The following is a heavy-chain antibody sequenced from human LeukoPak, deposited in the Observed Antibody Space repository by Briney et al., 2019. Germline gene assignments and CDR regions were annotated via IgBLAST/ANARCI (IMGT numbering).Heavy chain of an antibody. V-gene: IGHV4-61*02. Sequence: SETLSLTCTVSGGSISSGSYYWSWIRQPAGKGLEWIGRIYTSGSTNYNPSLRSRVTISVDTSKNQFSLKLSSVSAADTAVYYCARKSMRVVPQGFDIWGQGTMVTVSS. J-gene: IGHJ3*02. D-gene: IGHD3-22*01. CDR1: GGSISSGSYY. CDR2: IYTSGST. CDR3: ARKSMRVVPQGFDI.